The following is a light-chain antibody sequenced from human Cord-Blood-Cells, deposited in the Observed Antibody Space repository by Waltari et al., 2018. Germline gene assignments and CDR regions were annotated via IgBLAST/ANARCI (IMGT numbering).Light chain of an antibody. CDR2: WAS. J-gene: IGKJ1*01. V-gene: IGKV4-1*01. Sequence: DIVMTQSPDSLAVSLGERATNNCKSSQSVLYSSNNKNYVAWYQQKPGQPPKLLIYWASTRESGVPDRFSGSGSGTDFTLTISSLQAEDVAVYYCQQYYSTPRTFGQGTKVEIK. CDR3: QQYYSTPRT. CDR1: QSVLYSSNNKNY.